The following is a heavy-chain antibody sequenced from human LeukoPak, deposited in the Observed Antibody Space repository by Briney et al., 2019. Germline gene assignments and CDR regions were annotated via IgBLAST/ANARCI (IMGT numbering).Heavy chain of an antibody. Sequence: GGSLRLSCAASGFTIDDYAMHWVRQAPGKGLEWVSGISWNSGSIGYADSVKGRFTISRDNAKNSLYLQMNSLRAEDTALYYCAKGRITMVRGVPSNYYYYGMDVWGQGTTVTVSS. J-gene: IGHJ6*02. CDR2: ISWNSGSI. D-gene: IGHD3-10*01. V-gene: IGHV3-9*01. CDR1: GFTIDDYA. CDR3: AKGRITMVRGVPSNYYYYGMDV.